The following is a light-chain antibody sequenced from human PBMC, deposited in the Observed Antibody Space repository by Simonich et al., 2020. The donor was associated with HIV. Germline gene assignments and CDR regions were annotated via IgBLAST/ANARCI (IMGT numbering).Light chain of an antibody. J-gene: IGLJ3*02. CDR1: TGAVTSGHY. CDR2: DTR. Sequence: QAVVTQEPSLTVSPGGTVTLTCGSSTGAVTSGHYPYWFQQRPGQAPRTLMYDTRNKQSWTPLRFSGSLLGGKAALTRSGAQPEDEAEYYCLLSYSGTRVFGGGTKLTVL. CDR3: LLSYSGTRV. V-gene: IGLV7-46*01.